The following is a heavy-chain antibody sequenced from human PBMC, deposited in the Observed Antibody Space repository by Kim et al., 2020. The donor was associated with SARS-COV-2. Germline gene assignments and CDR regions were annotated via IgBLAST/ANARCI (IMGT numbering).Heavy chain of an antibody. Sequence: GGSLRLSCAASGFTFSNYMMNWVRQAPGKGLEWVSYISSTSSIIYFADSMKGRFTISRDNAKNSVYLQMTSLREDDTAVYYCARDTGRTGYYYGMDLWGQGTTGTVSS. D-gene: IGHD1-1*01. CDR1: GFTFSNYM. V-gene: IGHV3-48*02. CDR2: ISSTSSII. CDR3: ARDTGRTGYYYGMDL. J-gene: IGHJ6*02.